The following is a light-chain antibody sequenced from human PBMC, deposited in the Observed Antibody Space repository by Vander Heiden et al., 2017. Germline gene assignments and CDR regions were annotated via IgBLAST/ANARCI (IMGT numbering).Light chain of an antibody. CDR1: QSISSW. CDR2: DAS. J-gene: IGKJ1*01. V-gene: IGKV1-5*01. Sequence: DIQMTQSPSTLSASVGDRVTITCRASQSISSWLAWYQQKPGKAPKLLIYDASSLESGVPSRFSGSGSGTEFTLTISSLQPDDFATYYCQQYNSYWTFGQGTKVXIK. CDR3: QQYNSYWT.